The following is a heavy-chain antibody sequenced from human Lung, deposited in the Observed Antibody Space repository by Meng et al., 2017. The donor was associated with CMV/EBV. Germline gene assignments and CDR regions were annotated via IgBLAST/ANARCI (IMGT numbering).Heavy chain of an antibody. CDR3: SSRRGGWPYFDF. Sequence: SETLSLTCTVSPGSISSYYWSWIRQPPGKGLEWIGYVSGSGNTNYNPSLKSRVTISIDTSKNQFSLRLKSVTAADTAVYYCSSRRGGWPYFDFWGQGTLVTVSS. V-gene: IGHV4-59*01. J-gene: IGHJ4*02. D-gene: IGHD6-19*01. CDR1: PGSISSYY. CDR2: VSGSGNT.